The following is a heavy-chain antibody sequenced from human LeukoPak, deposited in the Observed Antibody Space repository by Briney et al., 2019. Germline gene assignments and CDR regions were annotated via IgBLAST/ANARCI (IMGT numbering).Heavy chain of an antibody. Sequence: GGSLRLSCAASGFTFSSYSMNWVRQAPGKGLEWVSVIYSGGGTYYAGSVKGRFTISRDNSKNTLYLQMNSLRAEDTAVYYCARDDGSSPYDYWGQGTLVTVSS. CDR3: ARDDGSSPYDY. J-gene: IGHJ4*02. D-gene: IGHD6-6*01. CDR1: GFTFSSYS. V-gene: IGHV3-66*02. CDR2: IYSGGGT.